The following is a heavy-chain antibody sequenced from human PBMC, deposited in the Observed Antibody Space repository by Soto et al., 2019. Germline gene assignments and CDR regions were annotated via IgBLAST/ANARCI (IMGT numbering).Heavy chain of an antibody. CDR2: IYYSGST. J-gene: IGHJ4*02. V-gene: IGHV4-39*01. CDR1: GGSISSSSYY. CDR3: ARRGSSSWYGY. Sequence: QLQLQESGPGLVKPSETLSLTCTVSGGSISSSSYYWGWIRQPPGKGLEWIGSIYYSGSTYYNPSLQXRXTXSXXTSKNQFSLKLSSVTAADTAVYYCARRGSSSWYGYWGQGTLVTVSS. D-gene: IGHD6-13*01.